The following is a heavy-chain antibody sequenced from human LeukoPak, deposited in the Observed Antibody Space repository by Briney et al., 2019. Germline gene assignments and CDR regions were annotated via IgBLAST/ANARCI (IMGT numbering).Heavy chain of an antibody. J-gene: IGHJ3*02. Sequence: SGPTLVNPTQTLTLTCTFSGFSLSISGVGVGWIRQPPGKALEWLTLIYWNDDKRYSPSLKGRLTITKDTSKNQVVLTITNMDPVDTATYYCAHRAGSGSSRPNTFDIWGQGTMVTVSS. CDR2: IYWNDDK. CDR1: GFSLSISGVG. CDR3: AHRAGSGSSRPNTFDI. D-gene: IGHD3-10*01. V-gene: IGHV2-5*01.